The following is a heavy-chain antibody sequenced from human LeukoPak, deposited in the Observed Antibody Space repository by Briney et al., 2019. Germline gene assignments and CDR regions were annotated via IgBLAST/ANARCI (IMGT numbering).Heavy chain of an antibody. CDR3: ARDHCTSNGCYEIYYYGTDV. CDR1: GYTFTDYY. CDR2: INPNSGGT. Sequence: GASVKVSCKASGYTFTDYYIHWVRQAPGQGLEWMGWINPNSGGTNYAQKFQGRVTMTRDTSISTAYMELSRLRSDDTAVYYCARDHCTSNGCYEIYYYGTDVWGQGTTVTVSS. V-gene: IGHV1-2*02. D-gene: IGHD2-2*01. J-gene: IGHJ6*02.